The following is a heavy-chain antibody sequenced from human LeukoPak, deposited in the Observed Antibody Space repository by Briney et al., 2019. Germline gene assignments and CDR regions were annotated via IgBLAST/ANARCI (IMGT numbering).Heavy chain of an antibody. CDR2: IRYDGNTK. V-gene: IGHV3-30*02. CDR1: GFTFSSYG. J-gene: IGHJ4*02. D-gene: IGHD3-10*01. Sequence: GGSLRLSCAASGFTFSSYGMQWVRQAPGKGLEWVSFIRYDGNTKNYADSVKGRFTISRDNSKNTVYLQMNSLRPDDTAVYYCAKDRYYYGSGNSKGVWFLHYWGQGTLVTVSS. CDR3: AKDRYYYGSGNSKGVWFLHY.